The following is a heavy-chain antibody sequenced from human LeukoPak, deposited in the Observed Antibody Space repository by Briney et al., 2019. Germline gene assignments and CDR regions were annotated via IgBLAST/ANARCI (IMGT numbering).Heavy chain of an antibody. D-gene: IGHD2-15*01. CDR2: ISYDGSNK. V-gene: IGHV3-30*03. CDR3: ARGLRCSGGSCYSGLDY. J-gene: IGHJ4*02. CDR1: GFTFSSYG. Sequence: GGSLRLSCAASGFTFSSYGMHWVRQAPGKGLEWVAVISYDGSNKYYADSVKGRFTISRDNSKNTLYLQMNSLRAEDTAVYYCARGLRCSGGSCYSGLDYWGQGTLVTVSS.